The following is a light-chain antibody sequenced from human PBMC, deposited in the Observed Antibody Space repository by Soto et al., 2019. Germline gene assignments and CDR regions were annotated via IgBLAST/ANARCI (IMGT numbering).Light chain of an antibody. Sequence: QSVLTQPASLSGSPGESIIISCTGSSSDIGTYDYVSWYQHHPGRAPEVIIFDINDRASGVSHRFSGSKSGNTASLTISGLQAEDEADYYCCAYTGTTSPWVFGGGTKLTVL. V-gene: IGLV2-14*01. CDR2: DIN. CDR3: CAYTGTTSPWV. CDR1: SSDIGTYDY. J-gene: IGLJ3*02.